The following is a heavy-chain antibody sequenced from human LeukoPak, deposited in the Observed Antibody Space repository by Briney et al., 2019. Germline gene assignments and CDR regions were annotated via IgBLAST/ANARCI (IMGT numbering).Heavy chain of an antibody. CDR3: ARDRSSLYNGNYAF. V-gene: IGHV1-2*02. Sequence: GASVKVSCKNSGYTFTDYYIDWVRQAPGQGLEFMGWANPHSGGTSYAAKFRGRVTLTRDTSTTTSYMDLSSLTSDDTAVYYCARDRSSLYNGNYAFWGQGTLVTVSS. D-gene: IGHD5-12*01. CDR1: GYTFTDYY. CDR2: ANPHSGGT. J-gene: IGHJ4*02.